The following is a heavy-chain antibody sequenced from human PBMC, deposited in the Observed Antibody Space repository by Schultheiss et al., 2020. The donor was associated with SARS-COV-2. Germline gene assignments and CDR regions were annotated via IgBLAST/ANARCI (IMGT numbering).Heavy chain of an antibody. J-gene: IGHJ5*02. Sequence: SQTLSLTCTVSGGSISNYYWSWIRQPPGKGLEWIGYIYYSGSTYYNPSLKSRVTISVDTSKNQFSLKLSSVTAADTAVYYCARHGSSYSSGWSHPYNWFDPWGQGTLVTVSS. CDR1: GGSISNYY. CDR3: ARHGSSYSSGWSHPYNWFDP. D-gene: IGHD6-19*01. V-gene: IGHV4-59*06. CDR2: IYYSGST.